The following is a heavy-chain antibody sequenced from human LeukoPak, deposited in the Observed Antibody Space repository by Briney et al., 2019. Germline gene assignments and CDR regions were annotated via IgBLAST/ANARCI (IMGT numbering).Heavy chain of an antibody. CDR1: GGSITSYY. Sequence: SETLSLTCSVSGGSITSYYWSWIRQPPGKGLEWIGHVSDGGRTNYSPSLRSRVPISVDTSKNQFSLKLNSVTAADTAVYFCARASTTFDDWGQGTLVTVSS. CDR2: VSDGGRT. V-gene: IGHV4-59*01. CDR3: ARASTTFDD. D-gene: IGHD1-14*01. J-gene: IGHJ4*02.